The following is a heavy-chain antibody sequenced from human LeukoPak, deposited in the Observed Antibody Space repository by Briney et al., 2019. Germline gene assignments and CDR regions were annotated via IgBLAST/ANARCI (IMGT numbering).Heavy chain of an antibody. CDR2: ISYDGSNK. CDR3: ARDLSDCSSTSCYYYGMDV. D-gene: IGHD2-2*01. Sequence: GGSLRLSCAASGFTFSSYAMHWVRQAPGKGLKWVAVISYDGSNKYYADSVKGRFTISRDNSKNTLYLQMNSMRAEDTAVYYCARDLSDCSSTSCYYYGMDVWGQGTTVTVSS. CDR1: GFTFSSYA. V-gene: IGHV3-30*04. J-gene: IGHJ6*02.